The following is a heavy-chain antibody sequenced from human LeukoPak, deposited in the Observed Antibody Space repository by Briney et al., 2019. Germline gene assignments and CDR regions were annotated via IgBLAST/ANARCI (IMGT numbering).Heavy chain of an antibody. CDR2: ISYGGSNK. D-gene: IGHD3-10*01. V-gene: IGHV3-30-3*01. J-gene: IGHJ4*02. CDR3: ARVYGSGSYSDY. Sequence: GGSLRLSCAASGFTFSSYAMHWVRQAPGKGLEWVAVISYGGSNKYYADSVKGRFTISRDNSKNTLYLQMNSLRAEDTAVYYCARVYGSGSYSDYWGQGTLVTVSS. CDR1: GFTFSSYA.